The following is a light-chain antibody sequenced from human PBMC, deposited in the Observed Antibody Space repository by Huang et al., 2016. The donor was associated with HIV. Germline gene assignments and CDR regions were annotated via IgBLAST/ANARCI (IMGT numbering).Light chain of an antibody. V-gene: IGKV1-6*01. CDR2: ATS. J-gene: IGKJ1*01. Sequence: AIQMTQSPASLSASVGDRVTITCRASQGIRNDLAWYQQRLGKAPKLLVSATSHLQSGVPSRFGGIRSGTHFTLTISSLQPEDFATYYCLQTYTYPWTFGRGTKVEI. CDR3: LQTYTYPWT. CDR1: QGIRND.